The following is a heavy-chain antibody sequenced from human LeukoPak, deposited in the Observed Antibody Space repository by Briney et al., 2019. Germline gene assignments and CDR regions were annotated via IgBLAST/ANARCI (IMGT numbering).Heavy chain of an antibody. V-gene: IGHV5-51*01. Sequence: GESLKISCKGFGYTFSGYWIAWVRQMPGKGLEWMGIIYPDSSHTIYSPSFEGQVTISADKSINTAYLQWSSLKASDTAIYYCARQASAVPTIREVWFDPWGQGTLVTVSS. J-gene: IGHJ5*02. CDR2: IYPDSSHT. CDR1: GYTFSGYW. D-gene: IGHD4-17*01. CDR3: ARQASAVPTIREVWFDP.